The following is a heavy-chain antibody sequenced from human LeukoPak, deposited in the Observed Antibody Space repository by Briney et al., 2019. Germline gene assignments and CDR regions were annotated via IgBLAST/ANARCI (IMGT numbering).Heavy chain of an antibody. J-gene: IGHJ5*02. CDR3: ARDAVRYDILTGYKKTYNWFDP. V-gene: IGHV1-2*02. CDR2: INPNSGGT. D-gene: IGHD3-9*01. CDR1: GYTFTGYY. Sequence: GASVKVSCKASGYTFTGYYMHWVRQAPGQGLEWMGWINPNSGGTNYAQKFQGRVTMTRDTSISTAYMELSRLRSDDTAVYYCARDAVRYDILTGYKKTYNWFDPWGQGTLVTVSS.